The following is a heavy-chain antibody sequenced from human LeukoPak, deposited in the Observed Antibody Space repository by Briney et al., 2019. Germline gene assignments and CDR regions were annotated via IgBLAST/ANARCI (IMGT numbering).Heavy chain of an antibody. J-gene: IGHJ4*02. Sequence: GGSLRLSCEASGFTLSTYWMNWVRQVPGKGLDWVANINPDGSGKRYVDSVKGRFTIARDNADNSLFLQMNSLRAEDTAVYYCASWGAGGNSWGQGTLVTVSS. D-gene: IGHD3-16*01. CDR3: ASWGAGGNS. CDR2: INPDGSGK. CDR1: GFTLSTYW. V-gene: IGHV3-7*01.